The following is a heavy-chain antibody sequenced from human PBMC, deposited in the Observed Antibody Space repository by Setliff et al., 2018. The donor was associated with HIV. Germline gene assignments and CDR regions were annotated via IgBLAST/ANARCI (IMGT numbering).Heavy chain of an antibody. V-gene: IGHV4-59*01. Sequence: PSETLSLTCTVSDGSFSSDYWTWIRQTPGKGLEWIGYIYYSGSTKYNPSLTSRVTISVDTSKNHFSLKLTSVTAADTAVYYCARFQAWQLGRRGGYYYYMDVWGKGTTVTVSS. CDR3: ARFQAWQLGRRGGYYYYMDV. D-gene: IGHD1-1*01. CDR2: IYYSGST. CDR1: DGSFSSDY. J-gene: IGHJ6*03.